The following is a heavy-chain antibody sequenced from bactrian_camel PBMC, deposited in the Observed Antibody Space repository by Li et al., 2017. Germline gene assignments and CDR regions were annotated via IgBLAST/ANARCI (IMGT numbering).Heavy chain of an antibody. D-gene: IGHD1*01. CDR1: GPASRSTYS. J-gene: IGHJ4*01. Sequence: LSCTASGPASRSTYSMAWFRQAPGKGREGVASINGAGDMPFYADSVKGRFTISRGDAKNILNLTMNSLKPEDTAVYYCAACWVGRGAYYAHEGQGTQVTVS. CDR2: INGAGDMP. V-gene: IGHV3S1*01.